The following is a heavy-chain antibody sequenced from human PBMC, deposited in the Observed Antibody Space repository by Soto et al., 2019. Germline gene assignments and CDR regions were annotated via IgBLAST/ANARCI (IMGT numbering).Heavy chain of an antibody. Sequence: SVKVSCKASGGTFSSYAISWVRQAPGQGLEWMGGIIPIFGTANYAQKFQGRVTITADESTSTAYMELSSLRSEDTAVYYCARDQDGPGRWFDPWGQGTLVTVSS. CDR1: GGTFSSYA. V-gene: IGHV1-69*13. J-gene: IGHJ5*02. CDR2: IIPIFGTA. CDR3: ARDQDGPGRWFDP.